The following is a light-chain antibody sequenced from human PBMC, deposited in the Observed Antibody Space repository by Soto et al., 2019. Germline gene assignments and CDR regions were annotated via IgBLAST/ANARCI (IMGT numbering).Light chain of an antibody. CDR3: QQYNSYSWT. Sequence: DIQMTQSPYTLSASVGDRVTIPCRASQSISSWLSWYQQKPGKAPKLLIYDASSLESGVPSRFSGSGSGTEFTLTISSLQPDDFATYYCQQYNSYSWTFGQGTKVDIK. J-gene: IGKJ1*01. V-gene: IGKV1-5*01. CDR1: QSISSW. CDR2: DAS.